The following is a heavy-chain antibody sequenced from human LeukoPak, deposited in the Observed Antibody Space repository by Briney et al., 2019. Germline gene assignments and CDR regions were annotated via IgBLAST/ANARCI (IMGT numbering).Heavy chain of an antibody. CDR2: IWHDGSAK. D-gene: IGHD6-19*01. J-gene: IGHJ4*02. Sequence: GRSLRLSCAASGFTFSSYGMHWVRQAPGKGLEWVAVIWHDGSAKFYVDSVRSRFSISRDDSKNTLYLQMNSLRAEDTALYYCAKDNRGGWSGYFDYWGRGTLVTVPS. V-gene: IGHV3-33*06. CDR3: AKDNRGGWSGYFDY. CDR1: GFTFSSYG.